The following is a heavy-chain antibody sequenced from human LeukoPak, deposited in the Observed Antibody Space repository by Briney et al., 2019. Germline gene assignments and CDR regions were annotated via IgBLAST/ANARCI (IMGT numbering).Heavy chain of an antibody. CDR1: GGSFSGYY. D-gene: IGHD6-19*01. CDR3: ASKLPGYSSGLDY. Sequence: SETLSLTCAVYGGSFSGYYWSWIRQHPGRGLEWIGYIYYSGSTYYNPSLKSRVTISVDTSKNQFSLKLSSVTAAVTAVYYCASKLPGYSSGLDYWGQGTLVTVSS. V-gene: IGHV4-31*11. CDR2: IYYSGST. J-gene: IGHJ4*02.